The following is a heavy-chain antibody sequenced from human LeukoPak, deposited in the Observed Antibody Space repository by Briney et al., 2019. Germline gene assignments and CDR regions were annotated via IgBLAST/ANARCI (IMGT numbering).Heavy chain of an antibody. D-gene: IGHD2-15*01. CDR1: GGSISSYY. V-gene: IGHV4-59*01. CDR3: ATQWGSYSFDY. Sequence: SETLSLTCTVSGGSISSYYWSWIRQPPGKGLEWIGYIYYSGSTNYNPSLKSRVTISVDTSKNQFSLKLSSVTAADTAVYYCATQWGSYSFDYWGQGTLVTVSS. J-gene: IGHJ4*02. CDR2: IYYSGST.